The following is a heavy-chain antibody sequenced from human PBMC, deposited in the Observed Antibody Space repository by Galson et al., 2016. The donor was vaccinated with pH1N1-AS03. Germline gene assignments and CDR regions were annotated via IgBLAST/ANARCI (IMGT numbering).Heavy chain of an antibody. CDR1: GYVFGSYC. CDR2: ISVYNGNT. Sequence: SVKVSCKASGYVFGSYCISWVRQAPGQGLEWMGWISVYNGNTNHAQNLQGRVTMSTDTSTTTAYMELRSLTSDDTAVYYCARQTMVHYFDYWGQGTLVTVSS. J-gene: IGHJ4*02. CDR3: ARQTMVHYFDY. D-gene: IGHD3-10*01. V-gene: IGHV1-18*01.